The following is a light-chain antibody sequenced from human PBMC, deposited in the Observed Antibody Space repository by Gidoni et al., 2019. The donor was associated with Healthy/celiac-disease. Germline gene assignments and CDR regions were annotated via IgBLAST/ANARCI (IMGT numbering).Light chain of an antibody. J-gene: IGKJ2*01. CDR2: AAS. CDR3: QQRYSTRSYT. CDR1: QSISSY. Sequence: DIQMTQSPSSLSASVGDRVTIICRASQSISSYLNWYQQKPGKAPKLLIDAASSLQSGVPSRFSGSGSGTDFTLTISSLQAEDFSTYYCQQRYSTRSYTFXQXTKLEIK. V-gene: IGKV1-39*01.